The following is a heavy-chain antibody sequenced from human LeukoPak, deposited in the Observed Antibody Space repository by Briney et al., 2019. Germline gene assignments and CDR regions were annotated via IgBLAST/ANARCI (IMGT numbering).Heavy chain of an antibody. CDR2: INPSGTRT. CDR3: ATDNSNNWEQVSGWWFDP. Sequence: ASVKVSCKGSEYTFRNHYMHWVRQAPGQGLEWMGIINPSGTRTTYAQKFQGRVIVTRDQSADSVFMELSNLESNDTAVYFCATDNSNNWEQVSGWWFDPWGQGTLVTVSS. CDR1: EYTFRNHY. J-gene: IGHJ5*02. V-gene: IGHV1-46*01. D-gene: IGHD1/OR15-1a*01.